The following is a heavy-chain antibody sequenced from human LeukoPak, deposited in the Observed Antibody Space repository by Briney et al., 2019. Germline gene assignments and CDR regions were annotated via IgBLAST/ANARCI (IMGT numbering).Heavy chain of an antibody. J-gene: IGHJ4*02. V-gene: IGHV3-21*01. CDR3: ARFNGSGSSFDY. D-gene: IGHD3-10*01. Sequence: GGSLRLSCAASGFTFSSYSMNWVRQAPGKGLEWVSSISSSSSYIYYADSVKCRFTISRDNAKNSLYLQMNSLRAEDTAVYYCARFNGSGSSFDYWGQGTLVTVSS. CDR2: ISSSSSYI. CDR1: GFTFSSYS.